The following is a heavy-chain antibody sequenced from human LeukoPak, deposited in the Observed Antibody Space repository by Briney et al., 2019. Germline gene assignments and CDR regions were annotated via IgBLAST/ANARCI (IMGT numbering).Heavy chain of an antibody. CDR3: ARDSAQGTKPFYYYYGMDV. CDR2: ISYDGGFK. Sequence: GGSLRLSCAVSGFNFNDYAMHWLRQAPGKGLEWVAVISYDGGFKYYADSVKGRFTISRDNSKNTLYLQMNSLRAEDTAVYYCARDSAQGTKPFYYYYGMDVWGQGTTVSVSS. CDR1: GFNFNDYA. V-gene: IGHV3-30-3*01. J-gene: IGHJ6*02. D-gene: IGHD2-2*01.